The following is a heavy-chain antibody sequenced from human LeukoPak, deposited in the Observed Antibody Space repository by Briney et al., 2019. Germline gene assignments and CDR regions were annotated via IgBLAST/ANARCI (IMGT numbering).Heavy chain of an antibody. CDR3: ARGTGTSLLSLRAPWFDP. D-gene: IGHD1-1*01. V-gene: IGHV4-30-2*01. Sequence: SETLSLTCAVPGGSISSGGYSWSWIRQPPGKGLEWIGYIYHSGSTYYNPSLKSRVTISVDRSKNQFSLKLSSVTAADTAVYYCARGTGTSLLSLRAPWFDPWGQGTLVTVSS. CDR1: GGSISSGGYS. CDR2: IYHSGST. J-gene: IGHJ5*02.